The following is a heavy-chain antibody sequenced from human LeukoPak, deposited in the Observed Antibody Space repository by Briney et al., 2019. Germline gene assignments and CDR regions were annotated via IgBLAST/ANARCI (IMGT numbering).Heavy chain of an antibody. D-gene: IGHD3-9*01. V-gene: IGHV3-30*02. J-gene: IGHJ4*02. CDR2: IRYEGSNK. Sequence: GGSLRLSCAASGFTFSSYGMHWVRQAPGKGLEWVAFIRYEGSNKYYADSVKGRFTISRDNSNNTLYLQMNSLRAEDTAVYYCAKDGFPFDILTGYYGQFDYWGQGTLVTVSS. CDR3: AKDGFPFDILTGYYGQFDY. CDR1: GFTFSSYG.